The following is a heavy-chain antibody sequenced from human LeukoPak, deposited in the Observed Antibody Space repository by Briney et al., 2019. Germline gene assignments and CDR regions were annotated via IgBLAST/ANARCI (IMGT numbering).Heavy chain of an antibody. CDR3: AKDSLVGLWFGESGFDH. D-gene: IGHD3-10*01. V-gene: IGHV3-23*01. J-gene: IGHJ4*02. CDR2: FSGSGGAP. Sequence: GGSLRLSCAASGFTFSSYGMHWVRQAPGKGLEWVSGFSGSGGAPYYADSVKGRFTISRDNSKNTLYLQMNSLRVEDTAVYYCAKDSLVGLWFGESGFDHWGQGALVTVSS. CDR1: GFTFSSYG.